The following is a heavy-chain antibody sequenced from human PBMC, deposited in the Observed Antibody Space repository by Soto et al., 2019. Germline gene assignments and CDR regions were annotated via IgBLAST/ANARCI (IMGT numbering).Heavy chain of an antibody. V-gene: IGHV4-30-4*01. CDR1: GGSISSGDYY. CDR3: ARVSGVYDLRGNWFDP. J-gene: IGHJ5*02. CDR2: IYYSGST. Sequence: QVQLQESGPGLVKPSQTLSLTCTVSGGSISSGDYYWSWIRQPPGKGLEWIGYIYYSGSTYYNPSLKSRVTISVDTSKNQFSLKLSSVTAADTAVYYCARVSGVYDLRGNWFDPWGQGTLVTVSS. D-gene: IGHD5-12*01.